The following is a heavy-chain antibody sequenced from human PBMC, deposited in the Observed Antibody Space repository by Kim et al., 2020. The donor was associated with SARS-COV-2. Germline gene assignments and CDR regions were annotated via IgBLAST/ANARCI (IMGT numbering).Heavy chain of an antibody. Sequence: GGSLRLSCAASGFTFSSYSMNWVRQAPGKGLEWVSSISSSSSYIYYADSVKGRFTISRDNAKNSLYLQMNSLRAEDTAVYYCARVGWVAARGGWYFDLWGRGTLVTVSS. D-gene: IGHD6-13*01. CDR1: GFTFSSYS. V-gene: IGHV3-21*01. CDR2: ISSSSSYI. J-gene: IGHJ2*01. CDR3: ARVGWVAARGGWYFDL.